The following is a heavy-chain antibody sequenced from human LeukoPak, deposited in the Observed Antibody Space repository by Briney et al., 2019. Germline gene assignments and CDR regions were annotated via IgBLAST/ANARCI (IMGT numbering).Heavy chain of an antibody. CDR3: ARAEQYDILTGSTGDWFDP. J-gene: IGHJ5*02. Sequence: SETLSLTCAVYGGSFSGYYWSWIRQPPGKGLEWIGEINHSGSTNYNPSLKSRVTISVDTSKNQFSLKLSSVTAADTAVYYCARAEQYDILTGSTGDWFDPWGQGTLVTVSS. D-gene: IGHD3-9*01. CDR1: GGSFSGYY. CDR2: INHSGST. V-gene: IGHV4-34*01.